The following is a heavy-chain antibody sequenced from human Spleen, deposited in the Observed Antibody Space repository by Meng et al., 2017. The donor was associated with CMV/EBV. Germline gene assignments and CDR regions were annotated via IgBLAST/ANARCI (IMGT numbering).Heavy chain of an antibody. CDR1: GYNFNNYW. J-gene: IGHJ6*02. Sequence: GGSLRLSCKGSGYNFNNYWIGWVRQMPGKGLEWMGIIYPDNSDTTYSPSFQGQVTISADRSISTAYLQWSSLKASDTAMYYCARRGRGNMDVWGQGTTVTVSS. CDR3: ARRGRGNMDV. V-gene: IGHV5-51*01. CDR2: IYPDNSDT.